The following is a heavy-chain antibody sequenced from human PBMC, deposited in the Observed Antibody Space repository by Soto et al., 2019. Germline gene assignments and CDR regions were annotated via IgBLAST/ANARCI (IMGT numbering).Heavy chain of an antibody. CDR1: GFTFSSYA. CDR2: ISGSGGST. CDR3: AKQGYCTNGVCYNPYGMDV. J-gene: IGHJ6*02. D-gene: IGHD2-8*01. Sequence: EVQLLESGGGLVQPGGSLRLSCAASGFTFSSYAMSWVRQAPGKGLEWVSAISGSGGSTYYADSVKGRFTISRDNSKNTLYLQMNSLRAEDTAVYYWAKQGYCTNGVCYNPYGMDVWGQGTTVTVSS. V-gene: IGHV3-23*01.